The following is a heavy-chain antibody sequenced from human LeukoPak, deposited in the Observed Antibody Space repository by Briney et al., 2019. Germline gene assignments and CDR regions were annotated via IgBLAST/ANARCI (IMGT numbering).Heavy chain of an antibody. CDR1: GFTFSSYW. D-gene: IGHD6-13*01. J-gene: IGHJ5*02. CDR3: AGYSSRWTGGDWFDP. V-gene: IGHV3-7*01. Sequence: PGGSLRLSCAASGFTFSSYWMSWVRQAPGKGLEWVANIKQDGSEKYYVDSVKGRFTISRDNAKNSLYLQMNSLRAEDTAVYYCAGYSSRWTGGDWFDPWGQGTLVTVSS. CDR2: IKQDGSEK.